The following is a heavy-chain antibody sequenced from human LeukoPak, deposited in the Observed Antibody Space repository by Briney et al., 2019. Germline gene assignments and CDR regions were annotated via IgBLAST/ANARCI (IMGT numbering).Heavy chain of an antibody. CDR1: GYTFTSYY. Sequence: GESLKISCKGSGYTFTSYYMHWVRQAPGQGLEWMGIINPSGGSTSYAQKFQGRVTMTRDTSTSTVYMELRSLRSEDTAVYFCARGAYYYDSSGYYPLYFDYWGQGTLVTVSS. D-gene: IGHD3-22*01. CDR2: INPSGGST. J-gene: IGHJ4*02. CDR3: ARGAYYYDSSGYYPLYFDY. V-gene: IGHV1-46*01.